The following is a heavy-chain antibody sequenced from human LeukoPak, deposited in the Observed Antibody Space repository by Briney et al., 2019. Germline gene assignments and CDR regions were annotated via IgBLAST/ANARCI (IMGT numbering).Heavy chain of an antibody. J-gene: IGHJ4*02. CDR3: ARGDYGLYFFDS. CDR2: FYYSRTT. CDR1: AGSISRGGYY. V-gene: IGHV4-31*03. D-gene: IGHD4-17*01. Sequence: SETLSLTCTVSAGSISRGGYYWDWIRQHPREGLEWIGYFYYSRTTSYNPSLKSRDTISVGTYNNQFSLKLSSVTAADTAVYYCARGDYGLYFFDSWGRGTLVSVSS.